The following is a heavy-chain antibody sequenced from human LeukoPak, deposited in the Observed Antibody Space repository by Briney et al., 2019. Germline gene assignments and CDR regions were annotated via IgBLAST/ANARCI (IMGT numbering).Heavy chain of an antibody. V-gene: IGHV3-43*02. Sequence: PGGSLRLSCAASGFTFDDYAMHWVRQALGKGLEWVSLISGDGGSRYYGDSVRGRFTISRDNSKNSLYLQMNSLRTEDTALYFCAEDTNIVTTIHYYYYGMDVWGQGTTVTVSS. CDR1: GFTFDDYA. J-gene: IGHJ6*02. D-gene: IGHD5-12*01. CDR3: AEDTNIVTTIHYYYYGMDV. CDR2: ISGDGGSR.